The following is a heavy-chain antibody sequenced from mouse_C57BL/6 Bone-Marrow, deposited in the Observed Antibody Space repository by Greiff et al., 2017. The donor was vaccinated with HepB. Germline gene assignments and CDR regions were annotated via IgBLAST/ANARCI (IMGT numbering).Heavy chain of an antibody. D-gene: IGHD1-1*01. CDR1: GYTFTSYW. CDR3: AGHYYYGSGYDAMDY. CDR2: IHPNSGST. Sequence: VQLQQPGAELVKPGASVKLSCKASGYTFTSYWMHWVKQRPGQGLEWIGMIHPNSGSTNYNEKFKSKATLTVDKSSSTAYMQLSSLTSEDSAVYYCAGHYYYGSGYDAMDYWGQGTSVTVSA. J-gene: IGHJ4*01. V-gene: IGHV1-64*01.